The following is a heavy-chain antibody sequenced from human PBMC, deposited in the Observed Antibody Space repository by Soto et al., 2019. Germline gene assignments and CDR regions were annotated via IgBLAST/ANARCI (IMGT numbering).Heavy chain of an antibody. J-gene: IGHJ5*02. CDR3: ARLDRRYSSSWYDNWFDP. D-gene: IGHD6-13*01. CDR2: IYYGGST. CDR1: GGFISSSTYY. V-gene: IGHV4-39*01. Sequence: SETLSLTCTVSGGFISSSTYYWAWIRQPPGKGLEWIGSIYYGGSTYYNPSLKSRVTISVDTSKNQFSLKLSSVTAADTAVYYCARLDRRYSSSWYDNWFDPWGQGTLVTV.